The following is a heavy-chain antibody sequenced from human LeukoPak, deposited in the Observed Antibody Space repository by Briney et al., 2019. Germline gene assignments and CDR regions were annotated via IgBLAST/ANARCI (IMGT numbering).Heavy chain of an antibody. CDR1: GFTFSSYG. CDR2: ISYDGSNK. CDR3: AKDQIQLWLESAFDI. Sequence: GGSLRLSCAASGFTFSSYGMHWVRQAPGKGLEWVAVISYDGSNKYYADSVKGRFTISRDNSKNTLYLQMNSLRAEDTAVCYCAKDQIQLWLESAFDIWGQGTMVTVSS. D-gene: IGHD5-18*01. J-gene: IGHJ3*02. V-gene: IGHV3-30*18.